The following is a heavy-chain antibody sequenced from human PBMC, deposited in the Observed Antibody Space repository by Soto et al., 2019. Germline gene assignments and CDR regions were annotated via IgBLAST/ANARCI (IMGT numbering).Heavy chain of an antibody. Sequence: SETLSLTCTVSGGSISSSAFYWGWIRQPPWKGLEWIGSIYHSGTTYYNPSLTSRVSISVDTSKNQFSLKLSSVTAADTAVYYCTTGLTIFGVVISSGDYWGQGILVTVSS. CDR3: TTGLTIFGVVISSGDY. CDR1: GGSISSSAFY. D-gene: IGHD3-3*01. V-gene: IGHV4-39*01. J-gene: IGHJ4*02. CDR2: IYHSGTT.